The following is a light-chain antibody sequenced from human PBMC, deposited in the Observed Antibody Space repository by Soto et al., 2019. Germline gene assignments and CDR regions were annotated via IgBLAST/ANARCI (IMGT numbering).Light chain of an antibody. J-gene: IGKJ4*01. CDR1: QDISSD. CDR3: QQASSFPLS. V-gene: IGKV1-12*01. Sequence: DIQMTQSPSSVSASVGDRVTITCRARQDISSDLAWYQHRPGKGPKFLIYEASTLQNGVPSRFSGSGSWTDFTLTINNLLPEDFATYFCQQASSFPLSFGGGTKVEMK. CDR2: EAS.